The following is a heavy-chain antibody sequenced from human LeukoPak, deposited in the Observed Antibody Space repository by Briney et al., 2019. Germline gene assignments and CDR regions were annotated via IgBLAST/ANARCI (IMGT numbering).Heavy chain of an antibody. Sequence: GGSLRLSCAASGFTFSNYAMSWVRQAPGKGLEWVSAVSGRDTITYYTDSVKGRFSISRDNSKNTLYLQMNSLSAEDTAIYYCAKWGDYDVLTGYYDSDYWGQGTLVTVSS. CDR2: VSGRDTIT. CDR3: AKWGDYDVLTGYYDSDY. J-gene: IGHJ4*02. V-gene: IGHV3-23*01. CDR1: GFTFSNYA. D-gene: IGHD3-9*01.